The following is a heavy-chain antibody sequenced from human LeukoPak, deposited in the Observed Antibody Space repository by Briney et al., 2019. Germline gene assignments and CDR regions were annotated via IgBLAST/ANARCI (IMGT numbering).Heavy chain of an antibody. D-gene: IGHD5-18*01. CDR3: ARPPFLRGYSYGF. CDR1: GYTFTGHY. Sequence: ASVKVSCKASGYTFTGHYIHWVRQAPGQGLEWMGWINPNSGGTNYAQKFQGRVTMTRDTSISTAYMELSRLRSDDTAVYYCARPPFLRGYSYGFWGQGTLVTVSS. V-gene: IGHV1-2*02. CDR2: INPNSGGT. J-gene: IGHJ4*02.